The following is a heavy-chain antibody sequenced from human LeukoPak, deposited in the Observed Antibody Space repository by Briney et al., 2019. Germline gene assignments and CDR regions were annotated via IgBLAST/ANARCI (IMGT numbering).Heavy chain of an antibody. J-gene: IGHJ4*02. D-gene: IGHD3-16*01. Sequence: PGGSLRLSCAASGFTVSSKYMSWVRQAPGKRLEWVSVIDSGGSTYYADSVKGRFTISRDNSKNTLYLQMNSLRAEDTAVFYCARVPTLAGAYFFDYWGQGTLVTVSS. V-gene: IGHV3-53*01. CDR1: GFTVSSKY. CDR3: ARVPTLAGAYFFDY. CDR2: IDSGGST.